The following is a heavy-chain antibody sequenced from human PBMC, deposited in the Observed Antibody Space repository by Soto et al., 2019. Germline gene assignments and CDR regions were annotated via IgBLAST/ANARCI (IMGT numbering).Heavy chain of an antibody. Sequence: SETLSLSCTVCGGSISSYFWRLIRPPPGKGLEWIGYIYYSGSTNYTPSLKSRVTISVDTSKNQFSLKLSSVTAADTAVYYCARIQLYYYDSSGPNWFDPWGQGTRVTVSS. CDR1: GGSISSYF. J-gene: IGHJ5*02. D-gene: IGHD3-22*01. CDR2: IYYSGST. CDR3: ARIQLYYYDSSGPNWFDP. V-gene: IGHV4-59*01.